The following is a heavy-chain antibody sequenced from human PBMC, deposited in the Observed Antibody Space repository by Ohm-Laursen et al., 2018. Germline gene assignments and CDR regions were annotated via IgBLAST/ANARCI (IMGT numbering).Heavy chain of an antibody. CDR3: AKDIHGSGSANFDY. D-gene: IGHD3-10*01. CDR2: ISWNSGSI. J-gene: IGHJ4*02. Sequence: SLRLSCAASGFTFDDYAMHWVRQAPGKGLEWVSGISWNSGSIGYADSVKGRFTISRDNAKNSLYLQMNSLRAEDTTLHYFAKDIHGSGSANFDYWGQGTLVTVSS. CDR1: GFTFDDYA. V-gene: IGHV3-9*01.